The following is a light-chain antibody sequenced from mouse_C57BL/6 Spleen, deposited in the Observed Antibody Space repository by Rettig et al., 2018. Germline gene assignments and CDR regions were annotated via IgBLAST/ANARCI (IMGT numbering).Light chain of an antibody. CDR1: QGISNY. CDR2: YTS. V-gene: IGKV10-94*01. Sequence: DIQMTQTTSSQSASLGDRVTISCSASQGISNYLNWYQQKPDGTFKLLIYYTSSLHSGVPSRFSGSGSGTDYSLTISNLEPEDIATYYCQQYSKLPWTFGGGTKLEIK. CDR3: QQYSKLPWT. J-gene: IGKJ1*01.